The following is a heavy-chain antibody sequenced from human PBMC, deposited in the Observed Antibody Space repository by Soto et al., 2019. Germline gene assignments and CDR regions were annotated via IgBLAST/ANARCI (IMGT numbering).Heavy chain of an antibody. J-gene: IGHJ5*02. Sequence: SETLSLTCTVSGDSISGGASFWSWIRQPPGKGLEWIANVYYSGSSYYNPSLKSRLTISVDTTKNQFSLQLKSMTAADTAVYYCAKLSCTSSTCYFPGWFDPWGQGTMVTVSS. CDR2: VYYSGSS. CDR1: GDSISGGASF. D-gene: IGHD2-2*01. V-gene: IGHV4-31*03. CDR3: AKLSCTSSTCYFPGWFDP.